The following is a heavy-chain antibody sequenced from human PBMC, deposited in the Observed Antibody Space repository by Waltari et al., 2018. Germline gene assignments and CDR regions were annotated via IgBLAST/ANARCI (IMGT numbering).Heavy chain of an antibody. Sequence: QVQLQQWGAGLLKPSETLSLTCSVYGGSFSGYYWSWISQPPGQGLEWIVEINHSGSTNYNPSLKSRVTISVDTSKNQFSLKLSSVTAADTAVYYCARGGIAAAASHRPYYYGMDVWGQGTTVTVSS. CDR3: ARGGIAAAASHRPYYYGMDV. J-gene: IGHJ6*02. CDR2: INHSGST. D-gene: IGHD6-13*01. CDR1: GGSFSGYY. V-gene: IGHV4-34*01.